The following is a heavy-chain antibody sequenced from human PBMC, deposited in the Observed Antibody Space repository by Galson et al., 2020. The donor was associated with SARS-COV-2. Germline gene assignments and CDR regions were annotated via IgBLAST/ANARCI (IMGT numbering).Heavy chain of an antibody. V-gene: IGHV3-33*01. CDR2: VWSNGKNK. Sequence: GGSLRLSCAASGFSFSTYAMHWVRQSPGKGLEWVAVVWSNGKNKYYGDSVQGRFTISRDNTKNTVSLQMSSLRAEDTALYYCTTTIIVPGTLDYWGPGTQVSVSS. CDR1: GFSFSTYA. D-gene: IGHD3-22*01. CDR3: TTTIIVPGTLDY. J-gene: IGHJ4*02.